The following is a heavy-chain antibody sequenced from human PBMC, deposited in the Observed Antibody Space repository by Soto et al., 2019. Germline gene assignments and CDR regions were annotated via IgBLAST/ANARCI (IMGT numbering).Heavy chain of an antibody. CDR2: ISGSGDTT. Sequence: GSLRLSCAVSGFTFSTYAMSWVRQAPGKGLEWVSAISGSGDTTYYANSVKGRFTISRDNSKNTLYLQMNSLRAEDTAVYYCAKGSYRPHDYWGQGTLVTSPQ. D-gene: IGHD1-26*01. J-gene: IGHJ4*02. V-gene: IGHV3-23*01. CDR3: AKGSYRPHDY. CDR1: GFTFSTYA.